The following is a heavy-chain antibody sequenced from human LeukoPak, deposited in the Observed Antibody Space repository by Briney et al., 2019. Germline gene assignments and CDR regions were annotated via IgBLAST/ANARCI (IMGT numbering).Heavy chain of an antibody. CDR3: ATDSSLCPDS. CDR2: IWYDGSNK. CDR1: GFTFTYYW. D-gene: IGHD2-2*01. V-gene: IGHV3-33*08. Sequence: GGSLRLSCAASGFTFTYYWMHWVRQAPGKGLEWVAVIWYDGSNKYYADSVKGRFTISRDNSKNTLYLQMNSLRAEDTAVYYCATDSSLCPDSWGQGTLVTVSS. J-gene: IGHJ5*01.